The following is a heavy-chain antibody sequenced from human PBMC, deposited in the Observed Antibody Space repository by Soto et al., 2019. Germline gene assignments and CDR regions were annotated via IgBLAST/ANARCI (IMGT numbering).Heavy chain of an antibody. CDR2: INAGNGNT. J-gene: IGHJ4*02. CDR3: ARSAGGFPGPLTRY. V-gene: IGHV1-3*01. D-gene: IGHD2-15*01. CDR1: GYTFTSYA. Sequence: ASVKVSCKASGYTFTSYAMHWVRQAPGQRLEWMGWINAGNGNTKYSQKFQGRVTITRDTSASTAYMELSSLRSEDTAVYYCARSAGGFPGPLTRYWGQGTLVTVS.